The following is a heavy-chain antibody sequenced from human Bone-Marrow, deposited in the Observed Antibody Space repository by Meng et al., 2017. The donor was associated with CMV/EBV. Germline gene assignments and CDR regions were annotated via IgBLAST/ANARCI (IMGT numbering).Heavy chain of an antibody. CDR3: ARYHDSSGYYYRPFDY. CDR1: GYSFPNYW. D-gene: IGHD3-22*01. J-gene: IGHJ4*02. Sequence: KVSCKGSGYSFPNYWIGWVRQMPGKGLEWMGVIYPGDSDTRYSPSFQGQVTISADRSISTAYLQWSSLKASDTAMYYCARYHDSSGYYYRPFDYWAQGTLVTFSS. V-gene: IGHV5-51*01. CDR2: IYPGDSDT.